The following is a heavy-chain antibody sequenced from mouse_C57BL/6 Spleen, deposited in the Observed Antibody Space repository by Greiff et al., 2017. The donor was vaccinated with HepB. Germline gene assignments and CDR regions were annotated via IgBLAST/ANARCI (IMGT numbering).Heavy chain of an antibody. CDR2: IDPETGGT. Sequence: QVQLQQSGAELVRPGASVTLSCKASGYTFTDYEMHWVKQTPVHGLEWIGAIDPETGGTAYNQKFKGKAILTADKSSSTAYMELRSLTSEDSAVYYCTTTMVTGGFAYWGQGTLVTVSA. CDR3: TTTMVTGGFAY. V-gene: IGHV1-15*01. D-gene: IGHD2-2*01. CDR1: GYTFTDYE. J-gene: IGHJ3*01.